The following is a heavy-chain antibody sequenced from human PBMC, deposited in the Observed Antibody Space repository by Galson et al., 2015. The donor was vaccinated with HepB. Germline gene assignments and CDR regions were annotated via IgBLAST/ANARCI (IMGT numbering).Heavy chain of an antibody. Sequence: SVKVSCKASGYTFTSYDINWVRQATGQGLEWMGWMNPNSGNTGYAQKFQGRVTMTRNTSISTAYMELSSLRSEDTAVYYCARHPAGYYDSSGYYYVYVWFDPWGQGTLVTVSS. V-gene: IGHV1-8*01. D-gene: IGHD3-22*01. CDR1: GYTFTSYD. CDR3: ARHPAGYYDSSGYYYVYVWFDP. J-gene: IGHJ5*02. CDR2: MNPNSGNT.